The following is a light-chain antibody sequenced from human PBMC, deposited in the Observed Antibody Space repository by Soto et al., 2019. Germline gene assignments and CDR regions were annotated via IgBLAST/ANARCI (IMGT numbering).Light chain of an antibody. V-gene: IGLV1-36*01. CDR3: ATWDVSLNGVV. J-gene: IGLJ2*01. Sequence: QSVLTQPPSVSAAPRQRGTISCSGAFSNIGDNGVNWYQQLPQKAPKLLIYRDDLLSSGVSDRFSGAKSGTSASLAISGLQSEDEAHYYCATWDVSLNGVVFGGGTKLTVL. CDR2: RDD. CDR1: FSNIGDNG.